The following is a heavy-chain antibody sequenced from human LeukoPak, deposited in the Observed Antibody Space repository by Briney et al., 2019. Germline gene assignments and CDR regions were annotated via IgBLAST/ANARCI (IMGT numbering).Heavy chain of an antibody. Sequence: SETLSLTCTVSGSSISNYYWSWMRQPPGKGLEWIGYIHYSGSTNYNPSLKSRVTISVDTSKNQLSLKLTSMTAADTAVYYCARELGATVVNYGMDVWGQGTTVTVSS. CDR2: IHYSGST. CDR1: GSSISNYY. D-gene: IGHD4-23*01. CDR3: ARELGATVVNYGMDV. J-gene: IGHJ6*02. V-gene: IGHV4-59*01.